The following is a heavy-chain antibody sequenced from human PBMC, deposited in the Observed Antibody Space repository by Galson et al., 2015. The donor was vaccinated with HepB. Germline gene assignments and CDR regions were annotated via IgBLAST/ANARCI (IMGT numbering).Heavy chain of an antibody. J-gene: IGHJ3*02. Sequence: SVKVSCKASGYTFTSYGISWVRQAPGQGLEWMGWISAYNGNTNYAQKLQGRVTMTTDTSTSTAYMELRSLRSDDTAVYYCARGYPYGDYGGHAFDIWGQGTMVTVSS. CDR2: ISAYNGNT. D-gene: IGHD4-17*01. CDR1: GYTFTSYG. V-gene: IGHV1-18*01. CDR3: ARGYPYGDYGGHAFDI.